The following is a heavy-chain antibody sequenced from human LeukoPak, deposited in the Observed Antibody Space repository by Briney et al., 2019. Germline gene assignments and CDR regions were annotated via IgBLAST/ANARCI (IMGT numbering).Heavy chain of an antibody. D-gene: IGHD1-26*01. CDR2: ISYDGSNK. V-gene: IGHV3-30-3*01. J-gene: IGHJ4*02. CDR3: ARVGSARPGY. Sequence: PGGSLRLSCAASGFTFSSYAMHWVRQAPGKGLEWVAVISYDGSNKYYADSVKGRFTISRDNSKNTLYLQMNSLRAEDTAVYYCARVGSARPGYWGQGTLVTVSS. CDR1: GFTFSSYA.